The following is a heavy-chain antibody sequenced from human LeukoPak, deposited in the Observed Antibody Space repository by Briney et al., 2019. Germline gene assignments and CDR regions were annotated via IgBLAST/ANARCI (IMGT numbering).Heavy chain of an antibody. J-gene: IGHJ4*02. Sequence: GASLKVSCKASGGTFSSYAISWVRQAPGQGLEWMGGIIPIFGTANYAQKFQGRVTITADESTSTDYMELSSLRSEDTAVYYCARELMVRGVIIAVAWGQGTLVTVSS. CDR3: ARELMVRGVIIAVA. CDR2: IIPIFGTA. CDR1: GGTFSSYA. V-gene: IGHV1-69*13. D-gene: IGHD3-10*01.